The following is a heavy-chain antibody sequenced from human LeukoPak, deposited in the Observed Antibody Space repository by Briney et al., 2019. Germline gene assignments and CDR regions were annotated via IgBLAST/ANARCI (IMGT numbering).Heavy chain of an antibody. Sequence: SETLSLTCAVYGGSFCGYYWGWIRPPPGKGLEWIGEINHSGSTNYNPSHKSRLTISVDTPKNQFSQTLSSVTAAATADYFCARDMNTIFGVVSNYGMDVWGQGTTVTVSS. CDR2: INHSGST. CDR3: ARDMNTIFGVVSNYGMDV. CDR1: GGSFCGYY. J-gene: IGHJ6*02. D-gene: IGHD3-3*01. V-gene: IGHV4-34*01.